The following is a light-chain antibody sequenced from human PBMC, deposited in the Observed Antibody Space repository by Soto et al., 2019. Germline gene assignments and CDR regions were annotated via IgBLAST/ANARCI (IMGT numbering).Light chain of an antibody. V-gene: IGLV1-51*01. CDR3: ATWDSSLSAVV. CDR2: DNN. CDR1: SSNIGNNY. Sequence: QSVLTQPPSLSAAPGQKVTISCSGSSSNIGNNYVAWYQQLPGTAPKLLIYDNNKRPSGIPDRFSGSKSGTSATLGITGLQTGDEADYYCATWDSSLSAVVFGGGTKVTVL. J-gene: IGLJ2*01.